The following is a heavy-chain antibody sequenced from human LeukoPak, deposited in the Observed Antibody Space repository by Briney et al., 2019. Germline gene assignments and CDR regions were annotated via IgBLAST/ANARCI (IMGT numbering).Heavy chain of an antibody. CDR1: GASISSGNYF. Sequence: PSETLSLTCTVSGASISSGNYFWGWIRQSPGTELEWIGDIGDVYYKGTTYYNPSLNSRATISADTSKNQFSLKVRSVTAADTAVYFCARRRVADSCFDYWGQGTLVTVSS. CDR3: ARRRVADSCFDY. D-gene: IGHD6-19*01. J-gene: IGHJ4*02. V-gene: IGHV4-39*01. CDR2: IGDVYYKGTT.